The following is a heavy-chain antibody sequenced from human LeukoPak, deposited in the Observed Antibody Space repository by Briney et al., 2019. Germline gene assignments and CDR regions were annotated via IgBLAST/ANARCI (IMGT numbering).Heavy chain of an antibody. D-gene: IGHD3-22*01. CDR1: GFTFTNYW. CDR2: INSKTDGGTI. J-gene: IGHJ4*02. Sequence: GGSLRLSCSTSGFTFTNYWMGWVRHAPGKGLEWVGRINSKTDGGTIDYAAPVKGRFTILRDDSKNTLYLQVISLKTEDTAVYYCTTNYYDSTGFDYWGQGTLVTVSS. CDR3: TTNYYDSTGFDY. V-gene: IGHV3-15*01.